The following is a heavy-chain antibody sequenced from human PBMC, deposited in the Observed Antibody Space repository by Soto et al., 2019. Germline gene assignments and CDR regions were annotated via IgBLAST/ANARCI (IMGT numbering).Heavy chain of an antibody. J-gene: IGHJ6*02. CDR3: AMEDLYVTPPPQDV. Sequence: QVQLEQSGDEVKKPGASVKVSCKASGYIFVNYGIAWVRQAPGQGLEWLGWISPYTGNTYYATKVHGGHALSTDTSTNTAFIDPGSLTPADTAVYYCAMEDLYVTPPPQDVWGQGNKVTVS. D-gene: IGHD3-16*01. CDR1: GYIFVNYG. CDR2: ISPYTGNT. V-gene: IGHV1-18*01.